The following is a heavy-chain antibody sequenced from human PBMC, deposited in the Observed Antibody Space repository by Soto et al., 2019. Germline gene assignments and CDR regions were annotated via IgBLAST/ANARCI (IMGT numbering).Heavy chain of an antibody. J-gene: IGHJ4*02. V-gene: IGHV4-59*08. D-gene: IGHD1-1*01. CDR3: ARHSNEYRKSLDY. CDR1: GGSISGYY. CDR2: IHYTGSS. Sequence: SETLSLTCTVSGGSISGYYWSWIRQPPGKGLEWIAYIHYTGSSNSNPSLESRVTMSVDTSKNQFSLKLSSVTAADTAVYYCARHSNEYRKSLDYWGKGTLVTVSS.